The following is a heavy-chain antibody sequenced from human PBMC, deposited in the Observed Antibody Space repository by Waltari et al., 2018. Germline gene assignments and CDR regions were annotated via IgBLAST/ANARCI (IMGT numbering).Heavy chain of an antibody. J-gene: IGHJ6*02. Sequence: QVQLVQSGSELKKPGASVKVSCKASGYTFTSYAMNWVRQAPGQGLEWMGWINTNPGNPTYAQGFTGRFVFSLDTSVSTAYLQISSLKAEDTAVYYCASLHSSGWYFGPGASYGMDVWGQGTTVTVSS. V-gene: IGHV7-4-1*02. D-gene: IGHD6-19*01. CDR2: INTNPGNP. CDR1: GYTFTSYA. CDR3: ASLHSSGWYFGPGASYGMDV.